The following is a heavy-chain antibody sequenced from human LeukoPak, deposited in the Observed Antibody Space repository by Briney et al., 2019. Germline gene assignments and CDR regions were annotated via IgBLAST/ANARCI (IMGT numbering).Heavy chain of an antibody. Sequence: GGSLRLSCAASGFTVSSNFMSWVREAPGEGLEWVSVIYNGDSTDYAESVTGRFTISRDNSKNTLYPQMNSLRAEDTALCYCARVDGGYYDYIWGSYRHYYFDYWGQGTLVTVSS. CDR3: ARVDGGYYDYIWGSYRHYYFDY. CDR2: IYNGDST. CDR1: GFTVSSNF. V-gene: IGHV3-53*01. J-gene: IGHJ4*02. D-gene: IGHD3-16*02.